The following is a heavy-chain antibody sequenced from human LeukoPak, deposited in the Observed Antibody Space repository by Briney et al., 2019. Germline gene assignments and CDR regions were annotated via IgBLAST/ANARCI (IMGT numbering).Heavy chain of an antibody. CDR1: GFTFSSYA. D-gene: IGHD6-19*01. CDR3: ASSGWSLFDY. CDR2: ISGSVDNT. J-gene: IGHJ4*02. Sequence: GGSLRLSCAASGFTFSSYAMSWVRQAPGKGLEWVSGISGSVDNTYYADSVKGRFTISRDNSKNTLYVQMNSLRDEDTAVYYCASSGWSLFDYWGQGTLVTVSS. V-gene: IGHV3-23*01.